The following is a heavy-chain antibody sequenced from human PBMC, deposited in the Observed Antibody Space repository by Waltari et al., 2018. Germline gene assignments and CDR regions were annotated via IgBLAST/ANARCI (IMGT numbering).Heavy chain of an antibody. D-gene: IGHD6-6*01. V-gene: IGHV1-69*13. CDR1: GGTFSSYA. J-gene: IGHJ4*02. Sequence: QVQLVQSGAEVKKPGSSVKVSCKASGGTFSSYAISWVRQALGQGLEWMGGSSPIVGTANYAQKGQGRFTMTADESTSTAYMELSSLRSEHTAVYYCARDLFSYSSSSRLYYVDYWGQGTLVTVSS. CDR3: ARDLFSYSSSSRLYYVDY. CDR2: SSPIVGTA.